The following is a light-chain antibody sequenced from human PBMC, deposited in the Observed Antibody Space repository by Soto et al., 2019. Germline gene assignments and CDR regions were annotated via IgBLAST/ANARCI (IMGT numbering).Light chain of an antibody. CDR1: QSLSNN. V-gene: IGKV3-15*01. Sequence: EVVVTQSPATLSVSPGERATLSCRASQSLSNNLAWYHQKPGQAPRLLIYGASTRATGIPARFSGSGSGTEFTLTISSLQTEDFGVYYCQQYNIWPPYTFGQGTKLEIK. CDR2: GAS. J-gene: IGKJ2*01. CDR3: QQYNIWPPYT.